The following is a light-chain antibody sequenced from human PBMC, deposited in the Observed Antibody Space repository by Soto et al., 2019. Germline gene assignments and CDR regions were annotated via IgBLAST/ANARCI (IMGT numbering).Light chain of an antibody. CDR3: MQALQTLH. CDR2: LGS. CDR1: QSLLHSNGYNF. J-gene: IGKJ3*01. V-gene: IGKV2-28*01. Sequence: DIVMTQSPLSLSVTPGEPASISCRSSQSLLHSNGYNFLDWYLQRPGQSPQLLIYLGSNRASGVPDRFSGSGSGNDFTLKISKVEDEDVGIYYFMQALQTLHFGPGTKLDIK.